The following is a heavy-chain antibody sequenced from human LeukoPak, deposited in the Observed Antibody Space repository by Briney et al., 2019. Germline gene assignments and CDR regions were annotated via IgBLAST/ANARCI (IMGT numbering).Heavy chain of an antibody. D-gene: IGHD4-23*01. CDR3: ATCRDLRWCDAFDI. CDR2: INPNSGGT. V-gene: IGHV1-2*02. Sequence: ASVKVSCKASGYTFTGYYMHWVRQAPGQGLEWMGWINPNSGGTNYAQKFQGRVTMTRDTSISTAYMELSRLRSDDTAVYYCATCRDLRWCDAFDIWGQGTMVTVSS. CDR1: GYTFTGYY. J-gene: IGHJ3*02.